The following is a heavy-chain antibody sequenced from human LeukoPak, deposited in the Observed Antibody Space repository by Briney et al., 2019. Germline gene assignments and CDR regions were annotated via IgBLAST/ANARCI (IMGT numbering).Heavy chain of an antibody. V-gene: IGHV3-53*01. CDR2: IYSDNT. Sequence: GGSLRLSCTVSGFTVSSNSMSWVRQAPGKGLEWVSFIYSDNTHYSDSVKGRFTISRDNSKNTLYLQMNSLRAEDTAVYYCARDYFTFGGVIVASWGQGTLVTVSS. CDR3: ARDYFTFGGVIVAS. J-gene: IGHJ5*02. CDR1: GFTVSSNS. D-gene: IGHD3-16*02.